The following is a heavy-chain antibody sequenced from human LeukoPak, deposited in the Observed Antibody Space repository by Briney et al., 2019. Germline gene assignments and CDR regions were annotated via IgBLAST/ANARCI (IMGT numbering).Heavy chain of an antibody. V-gene: IGHV1-18*01. J-gene: IGHJ5*02. D-gene: IGHD3-10*01. CDR3: ARGRLRGVMDWFDP. Sequence: ASVKVSCKASGYTFTSYGISWVRQAPGQGLEWMGWISAYNGNTNYAQMLQGRVTMTTDTSTSTAYMELRSLRSDDTAVYYRARGRLRGVMDWFDPWGQGTLVTVSS. CDR2: ISAYNGNT. CDR1: GYTFTSYG.